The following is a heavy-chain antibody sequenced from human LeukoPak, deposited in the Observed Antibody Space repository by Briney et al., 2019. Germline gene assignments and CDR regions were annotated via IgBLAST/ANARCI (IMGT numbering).Heavy chain of an antibody. J-gene: IGHJ6*03. V-gene: IGHV3-7*04. CDR2: INQDESET. D-gene: IGHD3-3*01. CDR3: ARVVAGELPGYWSGSYIIYYYYMDI. CDR1: GFTFSSYW. Sequence: GGSLRLSCEVSGFTFSSYWMTWVREIPGKGLEWVADINQDESETNYEDSVKGRFTISRDNARNTLSLQMNSLRPEDAALYYCARVVAGELPGYWSGSYIIYYYYMDIWGRGTTVTVSS.